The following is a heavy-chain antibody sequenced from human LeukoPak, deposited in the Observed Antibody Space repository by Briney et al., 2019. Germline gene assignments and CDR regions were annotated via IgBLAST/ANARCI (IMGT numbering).Heavy chain of an antibody. V-gene: IGHV4-59*08. D-gene: IGHD3-16*01. CDR3: ARQGGTYFPHFDV. J-gene: IGHJ4*02. CDR2: IYFPGHT. CDR1: GDSISGDY. Sequence: PSETLSLTCTVSGDSISGDYWIWIRQSPGKELELIGYIYFPGHTNYKPSLRSRVTISGDTSKNVFSLTLNSVTAADTAIYYCARQGGTYFPHFDVWGAGTLVTVSS.